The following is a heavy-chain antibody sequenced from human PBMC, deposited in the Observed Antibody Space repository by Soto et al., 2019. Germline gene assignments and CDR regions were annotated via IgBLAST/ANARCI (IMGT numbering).Heavy chain of an antibody. CDR2: IVPLFGTT. CDR3: AREGFSNPYFDL. V-gene: IGHV1-69*18. Sequence: QVHLEQSGAEVKKPGSSVKVSCKASGGTLSSRAISWVRQAPGQGLEWVGSIVPLFGTTIYAQKFQVRVTITSVESTNTAYMELSSPRSEDTAVYYCAREGFSNPYFDLWGQGTLVTVSS. J-gene: IGHJ4*02. D-gene: IGHD2-2*01. CDR1: GGTLSSRA.